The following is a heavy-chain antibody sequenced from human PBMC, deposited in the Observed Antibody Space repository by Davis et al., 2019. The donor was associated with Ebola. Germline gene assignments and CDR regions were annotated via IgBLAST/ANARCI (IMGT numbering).Heavy chain of an antibody. J-gene: IGHJ4*02. D-gene: IGHD3-16*01. Sequence: GESLKISCAASGFAFSSYPMTWVRQAPGKGLEWVSTIGSGRDDTTHYADSVKGRFSISRDNSRNTLFLQMNSLRAEDTAVYHCAKYYAAGRRYFDYWGQGTLVTVSS. CDR1: GFAFSSYP. CDR3: AKYYAAGRRYFDY. CDR2: IGSGRDDTT. V-gene: IGHV3-23*01.